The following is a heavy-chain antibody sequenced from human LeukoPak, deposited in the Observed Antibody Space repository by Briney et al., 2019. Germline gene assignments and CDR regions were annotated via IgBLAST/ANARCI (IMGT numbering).Heavy chain of an antibody. D-gene: IGHD2-15*01. J-gene: IGHJ5*02. CDR1: GFTFSSYA. CDR2: ISYDGSNK. CDR3: ARDRYCSGGSCYSGPPWFDP. Sequence: GRSMRLSCAASGFTFSSYAMHWVRQAPGKGLEWVAVISYDGSNKYYADSVKGRFTISRDNSKNTLYMQMNSLRAEDTAVYYCARDRYCSGGSCYSGPPWFDPWGQGTLVTVSS. V-gene: IGHV3-30*04.